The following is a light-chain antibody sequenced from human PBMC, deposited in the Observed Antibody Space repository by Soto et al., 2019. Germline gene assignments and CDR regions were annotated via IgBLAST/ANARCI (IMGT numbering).Light chain of an antibody. CDR3: LQYGSSPPYT. CDR1: QSVSSSY. J-gene: IGKJ2*01. Sequence: EIVLTQSPGTLSLSPGERATLSCRASQSVSSSYLAWYQQKPGQAPRLLIYGASSRATGIPDRFSGSGSGTEFSLTISRLEPEDFAVYYCLQYGSSPPYTLGQGTKLEMK. V-gene: IGKV3-20*01. CDR2: GAS.